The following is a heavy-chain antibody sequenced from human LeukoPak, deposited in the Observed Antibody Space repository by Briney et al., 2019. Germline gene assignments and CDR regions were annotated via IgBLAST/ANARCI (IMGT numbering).Heavy chain of an antibody. CDR2: ISGSGGST. CDR1: GFTFSSYA. D-gene: IGHD3-22*01. J-gene: IGHJ4*02. Sequence: GGSLRLSCAASGFTFSSYAMSWVRQAPGKGLEWVPAISGSGGSTYYADSVKGRFTISRDNSKNTLYLQMVSLRAEDTAVYYCAKDATEYYYGSSGYPFDYWGQGTLVTVSS. V-gene: IGHV3-23*01. CDR3: AKDATEYYYGSSGYPFDY.